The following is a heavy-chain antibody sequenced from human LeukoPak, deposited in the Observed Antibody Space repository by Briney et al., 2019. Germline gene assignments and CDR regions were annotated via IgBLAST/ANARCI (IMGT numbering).Heavy chain of an antibody. CDR1: GGSISSTIYY. CDR3: ARDSRSGWGNWFDP. V-gene: IGHV4-39*07. J-gene: IGHJ5*02. D-gene: IGHD6-19*01. Sequence: SETLSLTCTVSGGSISSTIYYWGWIRQPPGKGLEWIVSIYYRGSTYYNPSRKSRFAISVKTSKNRFSLKLSSVTAADTAVYYCARDSRSGWGNWFDPWGQGTLVTVSS. CDR2: IYYRGST.